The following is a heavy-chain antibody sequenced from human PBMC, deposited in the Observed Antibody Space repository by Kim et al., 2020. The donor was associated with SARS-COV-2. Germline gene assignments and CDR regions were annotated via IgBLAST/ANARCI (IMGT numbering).Heavy chain of an antibody. J-gene: IGHJ4*02. Sequence: GGSLRLSCAASGFTFSSYAMSWVRQAPGKGLEWVSAISGSGGSTYYADSVKGRFTISRDNSKNTLYLQMNSLRAEDTAVYYCAKIPVKCGDCYSYFDYWGQGTLVTVSS. V-gene: IGHV3-23*01. D-gene: IGHD2-21*02. CDR2: ISGSGGST. CDR3: AKIPVKCGDCYSYFDY. CDR1: GFTFSSYA.